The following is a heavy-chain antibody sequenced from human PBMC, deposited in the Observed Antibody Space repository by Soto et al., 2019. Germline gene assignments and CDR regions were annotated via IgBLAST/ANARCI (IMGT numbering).Heavy chain of an antibody. CDR1: VFSLITSGVC. D-gene: IGHD4-4*01. J-gene: IGHJ5*02. Sequence: SGPTLVNPTQTLTLTRTFSVFSLITSGVCVCCIRQPPGKSLEWLALIYLDDDKRYIPSLNSILTITKDTSKNQVVLTMTNMAPVXXATYFCEHRHDYTQYSWFDPWGQGTLVTVSS. CDR3: EHRHDYTQYSWFDP. CDR2: IYLDDDK. V-gene: IGHV2-5*02.